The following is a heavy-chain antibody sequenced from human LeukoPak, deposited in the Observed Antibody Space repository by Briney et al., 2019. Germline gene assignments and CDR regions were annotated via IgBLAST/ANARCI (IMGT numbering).Heavy chain of an antibody. CDR1: GFTFSSFE. CDR3: ARVGRYGVDY. CDR2: MSSTGTTI. D-gene: IGHD5-18*01. Sequence: QPGGSLRLSCAASGFTFSSFEMNWVRQAPGKGLAWISYMSSTGTTIYYADSAKGRFTISRDNAKNSLYLQMNSLRVEDTAVYYCARVGRYGVDYWGQGTLVTVSS. J-gene: IGHJ4*02. V-gene: IGHV3-48*03.